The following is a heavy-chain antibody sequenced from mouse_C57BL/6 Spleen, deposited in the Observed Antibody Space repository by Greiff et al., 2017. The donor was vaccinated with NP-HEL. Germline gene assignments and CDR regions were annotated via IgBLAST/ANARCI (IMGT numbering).Heavy chain of an antibody. V-gene: IGHV1-15*01. D-gene: IGHD2-5*01. Sequence: LVESGAELVRPGASVTLSCKASGYTFTDYEMHWVKQTPVHGLEWIGAIDPETGGTAYNQKFKGKAILTADKSSSTAYMELRSLTSEDSAVYYCTRGTYYSNYYYAMDYWGQGTSVTVSS. J-gene: IGHJ4*01. CDR1: GYTFTDYE. CDR2: IDPETGGT. CDR3: TRGTYYSNYYYAMDY.